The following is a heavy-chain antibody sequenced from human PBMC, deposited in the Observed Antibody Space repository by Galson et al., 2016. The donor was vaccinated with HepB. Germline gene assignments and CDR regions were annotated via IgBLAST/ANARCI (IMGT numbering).Heavy chain of an antibody. CDR1: GFTVAANY. D-gene: IGHD6-19*01. J-gene: IGHJ3*02. CDR2: IFTGGST. CDR3: AKDVTLGLGSGWYGAAFDI. V-gene: IGHV3-53*01. Sequence: SLRLSCAASGFTVAANYMTWVRQAPGKGLEWVSLIFTGGSTYYAESVRGRFTISRDNSRNTVFLQMDALRAEDTAIYYCAKDVTLGLGSGWYGAAFDIWGRGTMVTVSS.